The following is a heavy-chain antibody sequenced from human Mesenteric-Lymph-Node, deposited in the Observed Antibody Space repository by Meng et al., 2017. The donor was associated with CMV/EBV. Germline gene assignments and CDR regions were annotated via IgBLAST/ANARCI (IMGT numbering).Heavy chain of an antibody. J-gene: IGHJ4*02. D-gene: IGHD6-6*01. CDR1: GYTFRHYG. Sequence: ASVKVSCKASGYTFRHYGVSWVRQAPGQGLEWMGWISIYTGKTYYAQKVQGRITMTTDTSTSTAYMELRSLTSDDAAVYYCARDLIGGGSSSISSLGYWGQGTLVTVSS. CDR2: ISIYTGKT. V-gene: IGHV1-18*01. CDR3: ARDLIGGGSSSISSLGY.